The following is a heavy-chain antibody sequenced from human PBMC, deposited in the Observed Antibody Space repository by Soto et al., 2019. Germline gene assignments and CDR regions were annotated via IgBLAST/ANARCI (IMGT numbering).Heavy chain of an antibody. V-gene: IGHV3-48*01. CDR2: ASNDDI. CDR3: VRDHQWAFDY. Sequence: GGSLRLSCATSGFPFRFFSLNWVRQAPGKGPEWVSYASNDDISYADSVRGRFTISRDTGKTSLYLQMNSLRVDDTAVYYCVRDHQWAFDYWGQGILVTVPS. J-gene: IGHJ4*02. D-gene: IGHD2-8*01. CDR1: GFPFRFFS.